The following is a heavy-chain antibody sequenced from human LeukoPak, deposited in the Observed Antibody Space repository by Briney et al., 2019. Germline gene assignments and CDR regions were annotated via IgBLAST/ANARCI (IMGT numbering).Heavy chain of an antibody. CDR2: IIPIFGTA. Sequence: SVKVSCKASGYTFTSYGISWVRQAPGQGLEWMGGIIPIFGTANYAQKFQGRVTITADESMSTAYMELSSLRSEDTAVYYCASSPRLAVAGNFDYWGQGTLVTVSS. V-gene: IGHV1-69*13. J-gene: IGHJ4*02. CDR1: GYTFTSYG. CDR3: ASSPRLAVAGNFDY. D-gene: IGHD6-19*01.